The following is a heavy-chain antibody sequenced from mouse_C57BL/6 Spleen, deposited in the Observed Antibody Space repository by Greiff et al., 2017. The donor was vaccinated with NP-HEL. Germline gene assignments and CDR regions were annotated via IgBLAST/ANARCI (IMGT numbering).Heavy chain of an antibody. J-gene: IGHJ2*01. D-gene: IGHD1-1*01. CDR1: GFTFTDYY. CDR2: IRNKANGYTT. CDR3: AKGGYGSRYGY. V-gene: IGHV7-3*03. Sequence: EVMLVESGGGLVQPGGSLSLSCAASGFTFTDYYMSWVRQPPGKALEWLGFIRNKANGYTTEYSAPVKGRFTISRYNSQSILYLQMSAMTDEDGATYCCAKGGYGSRYGYWGQGTTLTVSS.